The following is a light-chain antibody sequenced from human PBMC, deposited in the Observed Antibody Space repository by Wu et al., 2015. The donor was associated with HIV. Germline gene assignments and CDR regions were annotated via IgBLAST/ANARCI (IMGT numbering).Light chain of an antibody. Sequence: EIVLTQSPATLSLSPGERATLSCRASQSVSSSYLAWYQQKPGQPPRLVIYGASSRATGIPDRFSGSGSGTDFTLTISRLEPEDFAVYYCQQYGSSQYSFGQGTKLEIK. CDR1: QSVSSSY. V-gene: IGKV3-20*01. CDR3: QQYGSSQYS. J-gene: IGKJ2*03. CDR2: GAS.